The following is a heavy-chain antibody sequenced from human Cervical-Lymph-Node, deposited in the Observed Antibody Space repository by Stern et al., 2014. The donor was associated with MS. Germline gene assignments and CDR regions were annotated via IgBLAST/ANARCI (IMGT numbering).Heavy chain of an antibody. CDR2: ISYDGRP. V-gene: IGHV4-30-4*01. D-gene: IGHD2-8*01. CDR3: ARGYAIGLYGLDI. J-gene: IGHJ3*02. Sequence: QVQLQESGPGLVKPSQTLSLTCTVSCGSITSKNYYWSWIRQPPGKGLEWTGYISYDGRPYYNPSLKSRVTISVDTSKNEFSLKLSSVTAADTAVYYCARGYAIGLYGLDIWGLGTTVTVSS. CDR1: CGSITSKNYY.